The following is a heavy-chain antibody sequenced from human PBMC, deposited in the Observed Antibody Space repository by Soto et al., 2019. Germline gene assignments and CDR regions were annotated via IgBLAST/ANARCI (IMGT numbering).Heavy chain of an antibody. CDR1: GFTFSSYE. Sequence: EVQLVESGGGLVQPGGSLRLSCAASGFTFSSYEMNWVRQAPGKGLEWVSYISSSGSTIYYADSVKGRFTISRDNAKNSRYLQMKSLRAEDTAVYYCARSSADYDFWSGTPSGAWGYYFDYWGQGTLVTVSS. D-gene: IGHD3-3*01. J-gene: IGHJ4*02. CDR2: ISSSGSTI. CDR3: ARSSADYDFWSGTPSGAWGYYFDY. V-gene: IGHV3-48*03.